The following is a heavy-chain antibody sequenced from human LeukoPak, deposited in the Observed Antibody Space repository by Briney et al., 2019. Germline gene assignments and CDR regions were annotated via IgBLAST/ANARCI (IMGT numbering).Heavy chain of an antibody. Sequence: SVKVSCKASGGIFSSYAISWVRQAPGQGLEWMGRIIPIFGTANYAQKFQDRVTITTDEYTSTAYMELSSLRSEDTAVYYCARTESYSSGWDNNWFDPWGQGTLVTVSS. V-gene: IGHV1-69*05. CDR3: ARTESYSSGWDNNWFDP. D-gene: IGHD6-19*01. CDR1: GGIFSSYA. J-gene: IGHJ5*02. CDR2: IIPIFGTA.